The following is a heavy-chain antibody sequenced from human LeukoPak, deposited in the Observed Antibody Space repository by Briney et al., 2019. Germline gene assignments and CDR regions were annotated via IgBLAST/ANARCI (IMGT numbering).Heavy chain of an antibody. D-gene: IGHD4/OR15-4a*01. J-gene: IGHJ4*02. V-gene: IGHV3-64*04. CDR3: ANEVRPNDY. Sequence: PGGSLRLSCSASGFTFNSYPVHWVRQAPGKGLEYVSGISRNGGSTYYADSVKGRFTISRDNSKNTLYLQMNSLRAEDTALYFCANEVRPNDYWGRGTLVTVSS. CDR2: ISRNGGST. CDR1: GFTFNSYP.